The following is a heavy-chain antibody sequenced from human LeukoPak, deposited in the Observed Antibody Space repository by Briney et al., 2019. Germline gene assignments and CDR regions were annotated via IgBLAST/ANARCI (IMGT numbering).Heavy chain of an antibody. Sequence: GGPLRLSCAASGFTFSSYSMNWVRQAPGKGLEWVSSISSSSSYIYHAGSVKSRFTISRDNAKNSLYLQMNSLRAEDTGVYYCAREGGGLGTYIDYWGHRIPVTVSS. D-gene: IGHD5-12*01. V-gene: IGHV3-21*01. CDR3: AREGGGLGTYIDY. CDR2: ISSSSSYI. CDR1: GFTFSSYS. J-gene: IGHJ4*01.